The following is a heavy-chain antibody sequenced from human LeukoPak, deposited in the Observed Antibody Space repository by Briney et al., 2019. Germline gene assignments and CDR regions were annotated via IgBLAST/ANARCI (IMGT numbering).Heavy chain of an antibody. D-gene: IGHD2-21*02. CDR3: ASGDIVAYCGGDCYSTFDY. CDR1: GGSISSSSYY. Sequence: PSETLSLTCTVSGGSISSSSYYWGWIRQPPGKGLEWIGSIYYSGSTYYNPSLKSRVTISVDMSKNQFSLKLSSVTAADTAVYYCASGDIVAYCGGDCYSTFDYWGQGTLVTVSS. V-gene: IGHV4-39*01. CDR2: IYYSGST. J-gene: IGHJ4*02.